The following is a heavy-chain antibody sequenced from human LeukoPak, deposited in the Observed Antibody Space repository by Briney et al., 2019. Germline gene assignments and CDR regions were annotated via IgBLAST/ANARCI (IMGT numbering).Heavy chain of an antibody. Sequence: AGGSLRLSCAASGFTFSTHAMSWVRRAPGEGLEWVSAISGDGGSTFYADSVKGRFTISRDNAKNSLYLQMNSLRAEDTAVYYCARVGYCSSTSCYDGYDYWGQGTLVTVSS. CDR2: ISGDGGST. CDR1: GFTFSTHA. J-gene: IGHJ4*02. V-gene: IGHV3-23*01. CDR3: ARVGYCSSTSCYDGYDY. D-gene: IGHD2-2*01.